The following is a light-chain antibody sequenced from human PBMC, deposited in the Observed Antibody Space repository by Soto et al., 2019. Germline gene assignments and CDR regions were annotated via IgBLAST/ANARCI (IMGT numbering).Light chain of an antibody. J-gene: IGKJ5*01. CDR3: QQRRNWVS. V-gene: IGKV3-11*01. CDR2: DTS. Sequence: IPLTQSPAILSLSPGERATLSCTASQSVDTYIAWYQQRPGQPPRLLIHDTSHRASGVPARFRGSGSGTDFTPTTTGLEPEDFGVYFCQQRRNWVSFGLGTRLE. CDR1: QSVDTY.